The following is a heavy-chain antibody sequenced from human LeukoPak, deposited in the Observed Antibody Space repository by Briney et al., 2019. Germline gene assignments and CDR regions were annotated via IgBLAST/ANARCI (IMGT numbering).Heavy chain of an antibody. CDR3: ARTGHRVSRFAAFDI. J-gene: IGHJ3*02. V-gene: IGHV1-46*02. CDR2: INPSGGHT. CDR1: GYNFNGYY. Sequence: GASVKVSCKASGYNFNGYYIHWVRQAPGQGLEWMGIINPSGGHTTYAQKFQGRVTLTGDMSTRTVYMELSSLRSEDTAVYYCARTGHRVSRFAAFDIWGQGTTVTVSS. D-gene: IGHD3-3*01.